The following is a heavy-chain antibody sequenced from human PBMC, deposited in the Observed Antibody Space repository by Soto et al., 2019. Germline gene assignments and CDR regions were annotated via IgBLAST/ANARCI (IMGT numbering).Heavy chain of an antibody. D-gene: IGHD2-15*01. CDR2: ISAYNGNT. Sequence: QVQLVQSGAEVKKPGASVKVSCKASGYTFTSYGISWVRQAPGQGLAWMGWISAYNGNTNYAQKLQGRVTMTTATSTSPVYMQLRSLRSDDSAVYYCARDMTVVVVAATDYYYYGMDVWGQGTTVTVSS. CDR1: GYTFTSYG. CDR3: ARDMTVVVVAATDYYYYGMDV. J-gene: IGHJ6*01. V-gene: IGHV1-18*01.